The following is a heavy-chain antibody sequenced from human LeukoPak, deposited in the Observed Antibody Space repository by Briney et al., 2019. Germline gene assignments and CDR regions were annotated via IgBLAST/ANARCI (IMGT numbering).Heavy chain of an antibody. D-gene: IGHD3-16*02. CDR2: MNPNSGNT. CDR1: GYTFTSYD. Sequence: ASVKVSCKASGYTFTSYDINWVRQATGQGLEWMGWMNPNSGNTGYAQKFQGRVTVTRNTSISTAYMELSSLRSEDTAVYYCARAVSYDYVWGSYRSHEHLPDYWGQGTLVTVSS. J-gene: IGHJ4*02. V-gene: IGHV1-8*01. CDR3: ARAVSYDYVWGSYRSHEHLPDY.